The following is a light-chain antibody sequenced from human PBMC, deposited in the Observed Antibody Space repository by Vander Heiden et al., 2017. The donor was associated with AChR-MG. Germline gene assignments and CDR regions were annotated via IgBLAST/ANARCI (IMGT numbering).Light chain of an antibody. J-gene: IGKJ4*01. V-gene: IGKV1D-13*01. CDR3: KQYKQYPLT. CDR1: QDISSA. Sequence: AIQVTQSPSSLSASVGDRVTITCRASQDISSALAWYQQKPGKPPKLLIHEVSNLESGVPSRFSGSGSGTDFTLTISSLQPEDLATYYCKQYKQYPLTFGGGTKVEIQ. CDR2: EVS.